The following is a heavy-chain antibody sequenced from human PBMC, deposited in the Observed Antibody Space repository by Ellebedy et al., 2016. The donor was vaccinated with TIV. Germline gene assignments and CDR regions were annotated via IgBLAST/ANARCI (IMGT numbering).Heavy chain of an antibody. CDR1: GFAFTTCA. CDR3: AKTASKGRGWRTPIDY. CDR2: LGGSSENT. D-gene: IGHD6-19*01. Sequence: GESLKISCAASGFAFTTCAMSWVRQAPGKGLEWVSALGGSSENTYYADSVQGRFTISRDNSENTLYLQMNSLRAEDTAVYYCAKTASKGRGWRTPIDYWGQGTLVTVSS. J-gene: IGHJ4*02. V-gene: IGHV3-23*01.